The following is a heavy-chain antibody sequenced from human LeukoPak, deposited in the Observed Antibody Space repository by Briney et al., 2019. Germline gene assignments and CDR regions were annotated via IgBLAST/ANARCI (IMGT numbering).Heavy chain of an antibody. CDR2: IYYIGST. CDR3: ASSSSGWSYIFDY. D-gene: IGHD6-19*01. V-gene: IGHV4-59*01. CDR1: GASTTSYY. J-gene: IGHJ4*02. Sequence: PPETLSPTCTVSGASTTSYYCSWIRQPPGKGLEWIGYIYYIGSTNYNPSLKSRVTISVDTSKNQFSLKLSSVTAADTAVYYCASSSSGWSYIFDYWGQGTLVTVSS.